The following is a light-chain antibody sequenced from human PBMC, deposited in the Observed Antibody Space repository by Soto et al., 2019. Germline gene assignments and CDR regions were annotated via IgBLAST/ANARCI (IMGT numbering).Light chain of an antibody. V-gene: IGKV1-13*02. CDR2: DAS. CDR3: QQFNSYPLT. J-gene: IGKJ4*01. CDR1: QGISSA. Sequence: AIQLTQSPSSLSASVGDRVTITCRASQGISSALAWYQQKPGQAPKLLIYDASSLASGVPSRFSGSGSGTDFTLPISSLQPEDFATYYCQQFNSYPLTFGGGTKVEIK.